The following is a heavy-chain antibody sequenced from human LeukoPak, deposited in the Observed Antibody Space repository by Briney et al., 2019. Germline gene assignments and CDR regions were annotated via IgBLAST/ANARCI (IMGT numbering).Heavy chain of an antibody. V-gene: IGHV1-24*01. Sequence: ASVKVSCKVSGYTLTELSMHWVRQAPGKGLEWMGGFDPEDGETIYAQKFQGRVTMTEDTSMSTAYMELRSLRSDDTAVYYCAREGPYFDSQEPFDYWGQGTLVTVSS. CDR2: FDPEDGET. D-gene: IGHD3-9*01. CDR1: GYTLTELS. CDR3: AREGPYFDSQEPFDY. J-gene: IGHJ4*02.